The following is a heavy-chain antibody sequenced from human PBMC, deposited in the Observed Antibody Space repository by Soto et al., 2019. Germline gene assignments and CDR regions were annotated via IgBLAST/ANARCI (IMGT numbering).Heavy chain of an antibody. Sequence: QFQLVQSGAEVKKPGASVQDSCKASGYNFTRFGISWVRQAPGHGLEWMGWMGAHSGHTRQAQKFQGILTMTSDHSRNTAYIDLRTLTSDDTAIYLCVRERHHMTLKDNFQLNGMDVWDKGTTV. V-gene: IGHV1-18*01. D-gene: IGHD1-20*01. CDR1: GYNFTRFG. CDR2: MGAHSGHT. CDR3: VRERHHMTLKDNFQLNGMDV. J-gene: IGHJ6*04.